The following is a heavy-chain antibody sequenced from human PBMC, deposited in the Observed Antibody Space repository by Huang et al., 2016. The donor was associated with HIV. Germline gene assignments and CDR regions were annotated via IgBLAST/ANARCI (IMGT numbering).Heavy chain of an antibody. CDR3: AMSLRYQYDSRSYWGRYFDY. J-gene: IGHJ4*02. V-gene: IGHV1-69*01. D-gene: IGHD3-16*01. Sequence: QVQLEQSGPAVRKPGSSVKVSCQASGGSFSDQIISWVRQAPGQRFEWMGVINPLFRAPAYAQEFKGRFTMTADESTATIYMELNSLTSEDTAVYYCAMSLRYQYDSRSYWGRYFDYWGQGTLVTVSS. CDR2: INPLFRAP. CDR1: GGSFSDQI.